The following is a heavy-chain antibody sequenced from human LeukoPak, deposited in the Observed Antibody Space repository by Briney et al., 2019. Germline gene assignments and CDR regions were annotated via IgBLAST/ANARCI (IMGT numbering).Heavy chain of an antibody. Sequence: TGGSLRLSCAASGFTFSSYWMSWVRQAPGKGLEWVANIRQDGSDKNYVDSVEGRFTISRDNAKRSLYLQMNSLRAEDTAVYYCARSEPNYAFDIWGQGTMVTVSS. CDR1: GFTFSSYW. J-gene: IGHJ3*02. CDR2: IRQDGSDK. CDR3: ARSEPNYAFDI. V-gene: IGHV3-7*03. D-gene: IGHD1-14*01.